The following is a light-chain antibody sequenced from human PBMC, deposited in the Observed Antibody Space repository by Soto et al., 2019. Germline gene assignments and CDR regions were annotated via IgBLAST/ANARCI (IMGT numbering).Light chain of an antibody. CDR1: QSVGSNY. V-gene: IGKV3-20*01. Sequence: IVLTQFPGTLSLSPGERATLSCRASQSVGSNYLAWHQQRPGQPPNLLIFGASHRAPDIPDRFSGSGSGTDFTLTISRLEPEDFAVYYCQQYGSSGTFGQGTKVDIK. CDR2: GAS. CDR3: QQYGSSGT. J-gene: IGKJ1*01.